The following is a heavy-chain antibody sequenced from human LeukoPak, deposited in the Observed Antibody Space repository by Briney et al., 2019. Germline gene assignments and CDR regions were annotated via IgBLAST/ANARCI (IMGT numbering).Heavy chain of an antibody. Sequence: PGGSLRLSCAASRFSVSDYWMHWVRQAPGKGLVWASRINSDGSRPSYADSVKGRFTISRDNAKNTLYLQMNSLRVEDTALYYCARETREAGSGDHQTDSFDVWGQGTMVSVSS. J-gene: IGHJ3*01. CDR1: RFSVSDYW. CDR3: ARETREAGSGDHQTDSFDV. D-gene: IGHD2-15*01. V-gene: IGHV3-74*01. CDR2: INSDGSRP.